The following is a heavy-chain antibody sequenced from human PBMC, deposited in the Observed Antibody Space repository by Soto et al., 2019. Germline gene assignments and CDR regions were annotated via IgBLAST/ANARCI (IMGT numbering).Heavy chain of an antibody. CDR2: IKKKTDGETT. CDR3: TTRHLL. Sequence: GGSLRLSCAASGFTFSNAWMSWVRQAPGKGLEWVGRIKKKTDGETTDYAAPVKGRFTISRDDSKNTLYLQMNSLKTEDTAVYYCTTRHLLWGQGTLVTVSS. V-gene: IGHV3-15*01. J-gene: IGHJ4*02. CDR1: GFTFSNAW.